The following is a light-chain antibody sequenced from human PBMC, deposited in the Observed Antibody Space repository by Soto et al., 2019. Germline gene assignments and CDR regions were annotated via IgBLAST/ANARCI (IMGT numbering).Light chain of an antibody. V-gene: IGKV3-11*01. J-gene: IGKJ1*01. Sequence: DIVLTQSPDTLSLSPGERATLSCRASQTVSTYLAWYQQKPGQAPRLIVYDASKRAPGIPARFIGSGSGTDFTLTVTSLEPEDFALYYCQQRSGWPTFGQGTKVDIK. CDR3: QQRSGWPT. CDR2: DAS. CDR1: QTVSTY.